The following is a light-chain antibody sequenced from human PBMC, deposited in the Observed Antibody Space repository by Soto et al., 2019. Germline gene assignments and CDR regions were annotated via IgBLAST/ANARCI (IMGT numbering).Light chain of an antibody. CDR3: SSFTTTSTYV. Sequence: QSALTQPASVSGSPGQSITISCTGTSSDVGGYNYVSWYQQHPGKAPKLMIYEVNNRPPGVSNRFSGSKSGNTASLTISGLQAEDEADYYCSSFTTTSTYVFGTGTKLTAL. CDR1: SSDVGGYNY. V-gene: IGLV2-14*01. J-gene: IGLJ1*01. CDR2: EVN.